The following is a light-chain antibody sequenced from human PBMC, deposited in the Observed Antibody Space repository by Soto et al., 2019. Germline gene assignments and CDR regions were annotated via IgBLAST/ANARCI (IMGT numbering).Light chain of an antibody. V-gene: IGKV1-39*01. CDR3: QQSYTTSPIT. CDR1: QNIRSN. Sequence: DIQMTQSPSAQSASVGDTVTITCRASQNIRSNLNWYQQKPGKAPELLIYSASRLQSGVPSRFGGSGSGTDFTLTISDLQPEDFATYYCQQSYTTSPITFGLGTRLEIK. J-gene: IGKJ5*01. CDR2: SAS.